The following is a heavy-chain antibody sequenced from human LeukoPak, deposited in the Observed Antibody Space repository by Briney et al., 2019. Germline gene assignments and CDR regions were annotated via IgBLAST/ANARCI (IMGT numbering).Heavy chain of an antibody. D-gene: IGHD3-10*01. CDR1: GHTFTNYG. CDR3: ARVGRGLLWFGELDNWFDP. Sequence: ASVKVSCKASGHTFTNYGITWVRQASGQGLEWMGWISAYNGNTNYAQKFQGRVTMTTDTSTSTAYMELRSLRSDDTAVYYCARVGRGLLWFGELDNWFDPWGQGTLVTVSS. J-gene: IGHJ5*02. CDR2: ISAYNGNT. V-gene: IGHV1-18*01.